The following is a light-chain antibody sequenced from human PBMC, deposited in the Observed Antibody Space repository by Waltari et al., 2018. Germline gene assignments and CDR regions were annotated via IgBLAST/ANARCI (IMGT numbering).Light chain of an antibody. CDR3: QQYYSTPPIT. J-gene: IGKJ5*01. V-gene: IGKV4-1*01. CDR1: QSVLYSATNKNY. CDR2: WAS. Sequence: DIVMTQSPDSLAVSLGERATINCQSRQSVLYSATNKNYLAWYQQKPGQPPKLLIYWASTRESGVPDRFSGSGSGANFTLTINSLQAEDVAVYYCQQYYSTPPITFGQGTRLEIK.